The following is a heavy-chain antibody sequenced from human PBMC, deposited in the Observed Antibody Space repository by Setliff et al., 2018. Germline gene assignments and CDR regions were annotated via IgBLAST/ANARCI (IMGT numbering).Heavy chain of an antibody. Sequence: SETLSLTCTVSGYSISSGYYWGWIRQPPGKGLEWIGNMYHSGSVYYNPSLKSRVTISVDTSKNQFSLKVTSVTAADTAVYYCARGPVTSGWYRFDYWGQGTLVTVSS. CDR1: GYSISSGYY. CDR2: MYHSGSV. J-gene: IGHJ4*02. CDR3: ARGPVTSGWYRFDY. D-gene: IGHD6-13*01. V-gene: IGHV4-38-2*02.